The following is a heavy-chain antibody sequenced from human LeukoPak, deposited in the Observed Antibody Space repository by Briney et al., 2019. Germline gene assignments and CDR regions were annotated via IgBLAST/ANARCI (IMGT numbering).Heavy chain of an antibody. CDR2: ISYDGSNK. D-gene: IGHD4-11*01. V-gene: IGHV3-30-3*01. Sequence: KPGGSLRLSCAASGFTFSSYAMHWVRQAPGKGLEWVAVISYDGSNKYYADSVKGRFTISRDNSKNTLYLQMNSLRAEDTAVYYCAREADYPSWGQGTLVTVSS. J-gene: IGHJ4*02. CDR3: AREADYPS. CDR1: GFTFSSYA.